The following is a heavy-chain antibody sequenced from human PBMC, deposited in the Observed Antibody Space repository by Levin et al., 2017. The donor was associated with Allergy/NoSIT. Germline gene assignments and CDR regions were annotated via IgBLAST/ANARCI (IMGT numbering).Heavy chain of an antibody. V-gene: IGHV2-5*02. D-gene: IGHD3-10*01. Sequence: ESGPTLVKPTQTLTLTCTFSGFSLSTSGVGVGWIRQPPGKALEWLALVYWDDDKRYSPSLKSRLTITKDTSKNQVVLTMTNMDPVDTATYYCAHTAWFGETYYYYMDVWGKGTTVTVSS. CDR3: AHTAWFGETYYYYMDV. J-gene: IGHJ6*03. CDR1: GFSLSTSGVG. CDR2: VYWDDDK.